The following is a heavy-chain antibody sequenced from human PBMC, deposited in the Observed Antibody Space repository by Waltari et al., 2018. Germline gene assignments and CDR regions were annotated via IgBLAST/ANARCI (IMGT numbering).Heavy chain of an antibody. CDR1: GFTFRSYT. V-gene: IGHV3-21*01. Sequence: EVQLVESGGGLVKPGGSVRLSCAASGFTFRSYTMNWVRQAPGKGLEWVSSITRSSRDIYYADSVKGRFTISRDNAKTSLYLQMNSLRAEDTAVYFCARDRWEQAIDYWGQGTLVTVSS. CDR3: ARDRWEQAIDY. D-gene: IGHD1-26*01. CDR2: ITRSSRDI. J-gene: IGHJ4*02.